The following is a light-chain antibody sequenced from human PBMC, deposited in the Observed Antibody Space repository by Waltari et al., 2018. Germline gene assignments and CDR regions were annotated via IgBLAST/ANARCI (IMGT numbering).Light chain of an antibody. J-gene: IGLJ2*01. V-gene: IGLV2-8*01. CDR3: ASRGASKV. CDR2: EVS. CDR1: SSDVGAYKQ. Sequence: QSALTQPPSASGSPGQSVTLSCTGTSSDVGAYKQVPWYQQHPGKAPKLLIYEVSKRASGVPDRFSGSKSGNTASLPVSGLQAEGEADYYWASRGASKVFGGGTKLTVL.